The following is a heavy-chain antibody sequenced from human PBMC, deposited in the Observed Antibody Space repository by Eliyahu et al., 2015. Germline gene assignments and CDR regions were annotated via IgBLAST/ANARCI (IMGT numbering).Heavy chain of an antibody. CDR2: IYYSGNT. D-gene: IGHD3-16*02. Sequence: QLQLQESGPGLVKPSETXSLTCXVSGXSIXSSNSYWGWIRQSPGKGLECIGSIYYSGNTYYNPSLKSRVSISVDTSKNQFFLNLSSVTAADTAVYYCARHLIRFGGVIGTPDHFDYWGQGSLGTVSS. V-gene: IGHV4-39*01. CDR1: GXSIXSSNSY. J-gene: IGHJ4*02. CDR3: ARHLIRFGGVIGTPDHFDY.